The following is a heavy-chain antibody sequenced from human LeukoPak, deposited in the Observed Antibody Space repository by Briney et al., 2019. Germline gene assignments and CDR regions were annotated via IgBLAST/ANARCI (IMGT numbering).Heavy chain of an antibody. Sequence: RSLRLSCAASGFTFSTFGMHWVRQAPGKGLEWVTVISYDGTIKYYADSVKGRFTVSRGNSKNTLYLQMNSLRPEDTALYYCAKDSLWTFGEGIDYWVQGILVTVSS. CDR1: GFTFSTFG. V-gene: IGHV3-30*18. D-gene: IGHD3-10*01. J-gene: IGHJ4*02. CDR2: ISYDGTIK. CDR3: AKDSLWTFGEGIDY.